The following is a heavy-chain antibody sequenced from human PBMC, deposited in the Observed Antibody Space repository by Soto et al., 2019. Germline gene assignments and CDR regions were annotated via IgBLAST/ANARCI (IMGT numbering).Heavy chain of an antibody. D-gene: IGHD1-26*01. CDR3: TRQVGASDHFDY. CDR2: IKSNAHAGTT. V-gene: IGHV3-49*03. J-gene: IGHJ4*02. CDR1: GFTFGDYA. Sequence: CSAAGFTFGDYAMSWFRQAPGKGLEWVGFIKSNAHAGTTEYAASVKGRFTISRDDSKSIADLQMNSLKTEDTAVYYCTRQVGASDHFDYWGQGTLVTVSS.